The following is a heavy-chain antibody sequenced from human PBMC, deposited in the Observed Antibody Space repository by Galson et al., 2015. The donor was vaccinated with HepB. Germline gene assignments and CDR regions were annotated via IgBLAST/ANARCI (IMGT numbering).Heavy chain of an antibody. Sequence: SLRLSCAASGFTFSDYYMSWTRQAPGKGLEWLSHISSSSTYIDYADSVKGRFTVSRDNAKNSLYLQMNSLRAEDTAVYFCARVGCGKTNCYTSLDFWGQGTPVTVSS. CDR2: ISSSSTYI. CDR1: GFTFSDYY. V-gene: IGHV3-11*06. D-gene: IGHD2-2*02. CDR3: ARVGCGKTNCYTSLDF. J-gene: IGHJ4*02.